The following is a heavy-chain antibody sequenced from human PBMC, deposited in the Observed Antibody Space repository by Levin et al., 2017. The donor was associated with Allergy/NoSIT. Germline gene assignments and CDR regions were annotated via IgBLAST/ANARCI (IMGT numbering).Heavy chain of an antibody. V-gene: IGHV1-69*04. CDR1: GDTFSSYS. Sequence: SVKVSCKASGDTFSSYSVNWVRQAPGQGLEWMGRLIPILGVTDYAQKFQGRVTITADKSTSTAYMELINLKSEDTAVYFCARDRRDWGQGTLVTVS. J-gene: IGHJ4*02. CDR3: ARDRRD. CDR2: LIPILGVT.